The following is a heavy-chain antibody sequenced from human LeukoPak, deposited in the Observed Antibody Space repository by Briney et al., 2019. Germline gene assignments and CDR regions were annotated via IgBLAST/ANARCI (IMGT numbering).Heavy chain of an antibody. Sequence: GGSLRLSCSASGFAFSSYTMHWVRQAPGKGLEYVSVISSNGITTYYADSVKGRFTTSRDNAKSTLYMQVSSLRAEDAAVYYCAGGKDFDYWGQGTLVTVSS. V-gene: IGHV3-64*03. CDR3: AGGKDFDY. CDR2: ISSNGITT. D-gene: IGHD4-23*01. J-gene: IGHJ4*02. CDR1: GFAFSSYT.